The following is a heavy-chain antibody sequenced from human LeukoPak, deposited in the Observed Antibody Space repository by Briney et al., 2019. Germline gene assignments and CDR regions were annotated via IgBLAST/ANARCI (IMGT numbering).Heavy chain of an antibody. J-gene: IGHJ4*02. Sequence: GRSLTLSCAASGFTFSGYWMQWVRQAPGEGLQWVANINYGGSDRYYVDSVKGRFTISRDNAKNSLYLQMNSLTVEDTAVYYCTRGDPDYWGQGTLVTVSS. V-gene: IGHV3-7*01. CDR1: GFTFSGYW. CDR3: TRGDPDY. D-gene: IGHD2-21*02. CDR2: INYGGSDR.